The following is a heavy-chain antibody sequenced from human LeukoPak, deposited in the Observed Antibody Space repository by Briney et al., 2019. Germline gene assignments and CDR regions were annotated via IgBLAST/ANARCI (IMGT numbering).Heavy chain of an antibody. CDR2: IYISGST. D-gene: IGHD3-10*01. Sequence: SETLSLTCTVSGGSISSGTYYWSWIRQPAGKGLEWIGRIYISGSTNYNSSLKSRVTISVDTSKNQFSLKLSSVTAADTAVYYCARASYYYGSGSPNWGQGTLVTVSS. CDR1: GGSISSGTYY. J-gene: IGHJ4*02. CDR3: ARASYYYGSGSPN. V-gene: IGHV4-61*02.